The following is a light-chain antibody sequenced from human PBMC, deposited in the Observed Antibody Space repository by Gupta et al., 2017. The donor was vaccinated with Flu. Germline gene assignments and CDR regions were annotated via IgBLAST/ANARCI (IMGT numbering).Light chain of an antibody. V-gene: IGKV2-28*01. J-gene: IGKJ1*01. CDR2: LGS. Sequence: DIVLTQSPLSLPVTPGEPASISCSPSQSLLHSNGYNYLDWYLQKPGQSPQLLVYLGSNRASGVPDRFSGSGTGTDLTLKISRVEAEDVGGDDCRKALHTPWTCGQGTKVEIK. CDR3: RKALHTPWT. CDR1: QSLLHSNGYNY.